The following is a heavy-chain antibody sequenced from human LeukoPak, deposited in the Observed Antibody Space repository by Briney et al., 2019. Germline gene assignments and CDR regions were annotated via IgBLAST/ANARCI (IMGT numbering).Heavy chain of an antibody. Sequence: PSETLSLTCAVYGGSFSGYYWSWIRQPPGKGLEWIGEINHSGSTNYNPSLKSRVTISVDTSKNQFSLKLSSVTAADTAVYYCARHDGDSNYYPLDYWGQGTLVTVSS. D-gene: IGHD4-11*01. J-gene: IGHJ4*02. CDR1: GGSFSGYY. CDR3: ARHDGDSNYYPLDY. V-gene: IGHV4-34*01. CDR2: INHSGST.